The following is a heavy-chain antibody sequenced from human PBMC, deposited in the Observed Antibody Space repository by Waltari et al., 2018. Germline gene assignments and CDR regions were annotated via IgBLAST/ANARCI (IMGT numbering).Heavy chain of an antibody. D-gene: IGHD2-21*02. J-gene: IGHJ4*02. Sequence: EVQLVESGGGLVQPGGSLRLSCAASGFTLSSYSMNWVRQAPGKGLEWVSYISSSSSTIYYAASVKGRFTISRDNAKNSLYLQMNSLRAEDTAVYYCARVGNGDIVVVTAMLIDYWGQGTLVTVSS. V-gene: IGHV3-48*04. CDR2: ISSSSSTI. CDR1: GFTLSSYS. CDR3: ARVGNGDIVVVTAMLIDY.